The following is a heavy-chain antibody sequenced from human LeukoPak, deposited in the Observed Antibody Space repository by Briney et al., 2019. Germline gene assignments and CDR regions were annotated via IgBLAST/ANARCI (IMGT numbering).Heavy chain of an antibody. D-gene: IGHD5-18*01. CDR3: ATGVDTAMEHFDY. CDR2: VDPEDGET. CDR1: GYTFTDYY. V-gene: IGHV1-69-2*01. Sequence: ASVKVSCKVSGYTFTDYYMHWVQQAPGKGREWMGLVDPEDGETIYAEKFQGRVTITADTSTDTAYMELSSLRSEDTAVYYCATGVDTAMEHFDYWGQGTLVTVSS. J-gene: IGHJ4*02.